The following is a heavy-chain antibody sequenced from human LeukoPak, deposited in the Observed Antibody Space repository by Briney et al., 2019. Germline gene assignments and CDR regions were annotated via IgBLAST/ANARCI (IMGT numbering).Heavy chain of an antibody. D-gene: IGHD2-15*01. CDR3: AKDGGSSSRRIVNWFGP. Sequence: PGGALRLTCAASGFNFSSYEINWIRQAPGKGLEWVSYISSSGSTIYYADSVKGRFTISRDNAKNSLYLQMNSLRAEDTAIYYCAKDGGSSSRRIVNWFGPWGQGALVTVSS. V-gene: IGHV3-48*03. J-gene: IGHJ5*02. CDR1: GFNFSSYE. CDR2: ISSSGSTI.